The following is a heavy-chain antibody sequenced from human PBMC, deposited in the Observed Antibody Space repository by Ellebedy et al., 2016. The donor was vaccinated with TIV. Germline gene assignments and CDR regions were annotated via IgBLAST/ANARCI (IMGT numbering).Heavy chain of an antibody. CDR3: ARSTVTTSLSYYYYYGMDV. Sequence: SVKVSXXASGYTFTGYYMHWVRQAPGQGLEWMGGIIPIFGTANYAQKFQGRVTITADESTSTAYMELSSLRSEDTAVYYCARSTVTTSLSYYYYYGMDVWGQGTTVTVSS. J-gene: IGHJ6*02. CDR1: GYTFTGYY. D-gene: IGHD4-17*01. CDR2: IIPIFGTA. V-gene: IGHV1-69*13.